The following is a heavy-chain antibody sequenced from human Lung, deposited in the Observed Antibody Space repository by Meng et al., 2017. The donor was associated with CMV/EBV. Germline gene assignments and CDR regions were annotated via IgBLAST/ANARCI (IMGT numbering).Heavy chain of an antibody. V-gene: IGHV1-69*10. Sequence: SXXVSXKASGGTFSSYAISWVRQAPGQGLEWMGGIIPILGIANYAQKFQGRVTITADKSTSTAYMELSSLRSEDTAVYYCASLGYCSSTSCPFYYYYGMDVXDQGXTVTVSS. J-gene: IGHJ6*02. CDR3: ASLGYCSSTSCPFYYYYGMDV. CDR2: IIPILGIA. CDR1: GGTFSSYA. D-gene: IGHD2-2*01.